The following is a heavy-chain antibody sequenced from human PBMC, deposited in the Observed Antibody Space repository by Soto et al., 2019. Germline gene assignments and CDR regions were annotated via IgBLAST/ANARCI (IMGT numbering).Heavy chain of an antibody. V-gene: IGHV1-69*18. Sequence: QVQLVQSGAEVRKPGSSVTVSCKASGGTFSTYGITWVRQAPGQGLEWMGNIIPLIGTANYAQRFRGRVTIPADESTTTASMELTSLRSGDTAVYYWARVVMTTVPASFYYGRDVWGQGTTVTVSS. J-gene: IGHJ6*02. D-gene: IGHD4-4*01. CDR1: GGTFSTYG. CDR3: ARVVMTTVPASFYYGRDV. CDR2: IIPLIGTA.